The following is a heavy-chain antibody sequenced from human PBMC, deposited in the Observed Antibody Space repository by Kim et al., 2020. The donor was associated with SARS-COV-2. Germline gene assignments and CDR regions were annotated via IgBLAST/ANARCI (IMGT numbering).Heavy chain of an antibody. CDR1: GFTFSSYA. D-gene: IGHD6-13*01. J-gene: IGHJ4*02. CDR2: ISYDGSNK. Sequence: GGSLRLSCAASGFTFSSYAMHWVRQAPGKGLEWVAVISYDGSNKYYADSVKGRFTISRDNSKNTLYLQMNSLRAEDTAVYYCARDRVPGRRYSSSWYYFDYWGQGTLVTVSS. CDR3: ARDRVPGRRYSSSWYYFDY. V-gene: IGHV3-30-3*01.